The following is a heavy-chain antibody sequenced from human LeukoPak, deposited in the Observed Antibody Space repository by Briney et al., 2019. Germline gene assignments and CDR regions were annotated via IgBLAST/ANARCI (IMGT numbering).Heavy chain of an antibody. CDR1: GGSISSSSYY. D-gene: IGHD6-6*01. CDR3: ARVRSSFANDWYYYYYYMDV. Sequence: PSETLSLTCTVSGGSISSSSYYWGWIRQPPGKGLEWIGSIYYSGSTYYNPSLKSRVTISVDTSKNQFSLKLSSVTAADTAVYYCARVRSSFANDWYYYYYYMDVWGKGTTVTVSS. CDR2: IYYSGST. V-gene: IGHV4-39*07. J-gene: IGHJ6*03.